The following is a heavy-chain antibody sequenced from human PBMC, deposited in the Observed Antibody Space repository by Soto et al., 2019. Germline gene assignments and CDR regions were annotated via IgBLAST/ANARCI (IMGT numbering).Heavy chain of an antibody. J-gene: IGHJ3*02. CDR1: GFTFSSYE. D-gene: IGHD6-19*01. CDR2: ISSSGSTI. CDR3: ARSSSGWYGNGAVDI. Sequence: GGSLRLSCAASGFTFSSYEMNWVRQAPGKGLEGVSYISSSGSTIYYADTVKGRFTISRDNAKNSLYLQMNSLRAEDTAVYYCARSSSGWYGNGAVDIWGQGTMVTVSS. V-gene: IGHV3-48*03.